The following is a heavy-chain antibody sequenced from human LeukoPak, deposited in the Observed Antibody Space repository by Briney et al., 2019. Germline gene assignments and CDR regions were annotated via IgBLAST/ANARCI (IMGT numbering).Heavy chain of an antibody. CDR2: IYSGGDR. J-gene: IGHJ4*02. CDR1: DFRVTSYY. D-gene: IGHD3-3*01. V-gene: IGHV3-53*05. Sequence: PGGSLRLSCAPSDFRVTSYYMGWVRQAPGKGLDWVSLIYSGGDRYYADSVKSRFTISRDNSKNTLSLQMDSLRPDDTAIYYCARDSVPTAEWLPDYWGQGTLVAISS. CDR3: ARDSVPTAEWLPDY.